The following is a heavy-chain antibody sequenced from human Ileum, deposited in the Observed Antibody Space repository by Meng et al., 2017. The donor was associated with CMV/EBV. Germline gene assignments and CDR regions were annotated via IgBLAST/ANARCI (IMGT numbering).Heavy chain of an antibody. J-gene: IGHJ4*02. CDR2: IYYSGST. CDR1: GGSISSSSYY. V-gene: IGHV4-39*07. CDR3: ARSDSSSSPPFDY. D-gene: IGHD6-6*01. Sequence: GSLRLSCTVSGGSISSSSYYWGWIRQPPGKGLEWIGSIYYSGSTYYNPSLKSRVTISVDTYKNQFSLKLSSVTAADTAVYYCARSDSSSSPPFDYWGQGTLVTVSS.